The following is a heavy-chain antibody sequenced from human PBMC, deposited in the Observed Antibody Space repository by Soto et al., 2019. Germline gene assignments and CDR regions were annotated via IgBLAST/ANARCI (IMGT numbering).Heavy chain of an antibody. CDR1: GFTFSTYH. V-gene: IGHV3-21*01. Sequence: EVQLVESGGGLVMPGGSLRLSCAASGFTFSTYHMNWVRQAPGKGLEWVSSINPSSSHIYYADSVRGRFTISRDNSKNSMDLQMKSLRTEGAAVYYLWRGYCAGGGCEHRRDAIDVWGQGTMVTVSS. CDR3: WRGYCAGGGCEHRRDAIDV. J-gene: IGHJ3*01. D-gene: IGHD2-8*02. CDR2: INPSSSHI.